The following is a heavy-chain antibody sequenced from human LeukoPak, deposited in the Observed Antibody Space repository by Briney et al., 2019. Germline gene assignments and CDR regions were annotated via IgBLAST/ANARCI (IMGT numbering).Heavy chain of an antibody. CDR2: ISGSGGST. Sequence: PGGSLRLSCATSGFNFGGYSMNWVRQAPGKGLEWVSAISGSGGSTYYADSVKGRFTISRDNSKNTLYLQMNSLRAEDTAVYYCAKGWSWPTIDYWGQGTLVTVSS. D-gene: IGHD1-26*01. CDR1: GFNFGGYS. J-gene: IGHJ4*02. V-gene: IGHV3-23*01. CDR3: AKGWSWPTIDY.